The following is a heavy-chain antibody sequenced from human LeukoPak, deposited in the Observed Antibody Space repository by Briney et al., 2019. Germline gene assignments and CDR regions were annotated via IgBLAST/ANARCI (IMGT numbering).Heavy chain of an antibody. D-gene: IGHD2-2*02. V-gene: IGHV3-74*01. CDR1: GFTFSTYW. J-gene: IGHJ4*02. Sequence: GGTLRLSCAASGFTFSTYWIHWVRQAPGKGLVWVSLISIDGSSTNYAVSVQVRFTFSRDNAKNTLYLQMNSLRAEDTDMYYCEGRYCSSTSCSTNGGQGTLVTVSS. CDR3: EGRYCSSTSCSTN. CDR2: ISIDGSST.